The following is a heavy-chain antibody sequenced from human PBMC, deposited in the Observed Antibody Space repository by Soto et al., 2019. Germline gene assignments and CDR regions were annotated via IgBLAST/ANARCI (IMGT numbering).Heavy chain of an antibody. V-gene: IGHV1-69*01. CDR1: GGTFSSYA. D-gene: IGHD6-6*01. CDR2: IIPIFGTA. J-gene: IGHJ6*02. CDR3: ARNEYSTTFYYYGMDV. Sequence: QVQLVQSGAEVKKPGSSVKVSCKASGGTFSSYAITWVRQAPGQGLEWMGRIIPIFGTANYNQKYQGRVTMTAAESTSTAYMELSSRRSEDTAAYYCARNEYSTTFYYYGMDVWGQGTTVTVSS.